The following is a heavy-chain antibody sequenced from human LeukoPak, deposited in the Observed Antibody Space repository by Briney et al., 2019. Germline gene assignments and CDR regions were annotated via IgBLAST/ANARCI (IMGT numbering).Heavy chain of an antibody. J-gene: IGHJ3*02. D-gene: IGHD4-23*01. Sequence: PGGSLRLSCAASGFTFSSYSMNWVRQAPGKGLEWVSSISSSSSYIYYADSVKGRFTISRDNAKNSLYLQMNSLRAEDTAVYYCARDPGGTTPNHDAFDTWGQGTMVTVSS. V-gene: IGHV3-21*01. CDR2: ISSSSSYI. CDR1: GFTFSSYS. CDR3: ARDPGGTTPNHDAFDT.